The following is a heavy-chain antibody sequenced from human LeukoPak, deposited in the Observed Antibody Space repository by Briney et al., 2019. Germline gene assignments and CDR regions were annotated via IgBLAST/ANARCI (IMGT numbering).Heavy chain of an antibody. CDR1: GGSFSGYY. V-gene: IGHV4-34*01. CDR3: ARSLYSFRATHPYWYFDL. CDR2: INHSGST. J-gene: IGHJ2*01. D-gene: IGHD1-26*01. Sequence: PSETLSLTCAVYGGSFSGYYWSWIRQPPGKGLEWIGEINHSGSTNYNPSLKSRVTISVDTSKNQFSLKLSSVTAADTAVYYCARSLYSFRATHPYWYFDLWGRGTLVTVSS.